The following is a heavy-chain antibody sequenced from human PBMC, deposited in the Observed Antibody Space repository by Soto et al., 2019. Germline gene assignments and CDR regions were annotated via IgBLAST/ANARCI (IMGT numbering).Heavy chain of an antibody. D-gene: IGHD3-9*01. CDR1: GYTFTSYG. V-gene: IGHV1-18*01. Sequence: QVQLVQSGAEVKKPGASVKVSCKASGYTFTSYGINWVRQAPGQGLEWMGWISAYNGNTNYAQNLQGRVTMTTDTSTTTAYIELRSLRSDDTAVYYCARERVRYPREGVDVWGQGTTVTVSS. CDR3: ARERVRYPREGVDV. CDR2: ISAYNGNT. J-gene: IGHJ6*02.